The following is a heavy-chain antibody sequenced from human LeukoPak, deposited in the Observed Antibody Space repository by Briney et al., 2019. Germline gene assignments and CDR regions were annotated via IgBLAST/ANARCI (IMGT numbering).Heavy chain of an antibody. Sequence: GGSLRLSCAASGFTFNNYAMTWVRQAPVKGLEWVSGISGSSGSTYYADSVKGRFTISRDSSKNTLNLQMNSLRVEDTAVYFCAKVYSIAVAGPVDYWGQGILVTVSS. CDR3: AKVYSIAVAGPVDY. CDR2: ISGSSGST. V-gene: IGHV3-23*01. D-gene: IGHD6-19*01. CDR1: GFTFNNYA. J-gene: IGHJ4*02.